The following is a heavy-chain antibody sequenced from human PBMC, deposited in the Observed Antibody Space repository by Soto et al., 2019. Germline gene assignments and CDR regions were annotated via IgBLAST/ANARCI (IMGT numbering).Heavy chain of an antibody. D-gene: IGHD6-6*01. CDR3: ARDRVAARSDGMDV. V-gene: IGHV1-2*04. Sequence: ASVKVSCKASGYTFTGYYMHWARQAPGQGLEWMGWINPNSGGTNYAQKFQGWVTMTRDTSISTAYMELSRLRSDDTAVYYCARDRVAARSDGMDVWGQGTTVTVSS. CDR2: INPNSGGT. CDR1: GYTFTGYY. J-gene: IGHJ6*02.